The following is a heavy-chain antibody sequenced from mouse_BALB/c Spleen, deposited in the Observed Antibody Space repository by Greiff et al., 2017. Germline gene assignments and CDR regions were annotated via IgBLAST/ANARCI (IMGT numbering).Heavy chain of an antibody. CDR3: ARQSTTVVNYFDY. CDR1: GFTFSSYG. J-gene: IGHJ2*01. Sequence: EVQGVESGGGLVQPGGSRKLSCAASGFTFSSYGMSWVRQTPDKRLEWVATISSGGSYTYYPDSVKGRFTISRDNAKNTLYLQMSSLKSEDTAMYYCARQSTTVVNYFDYWGQGTTLTVSS. CDR2: ISSGGSYT. D-gene: IGHD1-1*01. V-gene: IGHV5-6*01.